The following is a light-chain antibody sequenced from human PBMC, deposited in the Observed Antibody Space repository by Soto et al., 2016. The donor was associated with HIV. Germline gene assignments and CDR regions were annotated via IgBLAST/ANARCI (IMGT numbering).Light chain of an antibody. Sequence: YELTQPPSLSVAPRQTARITCGGNNVGSKGVQWYQQKPGQAPVLVVYDDSDRPSGIPERFSGSNSGNTATLSISRVEAGDEADYYCQVWDASTDLVVFGGGTKLTVL. CDR1: NVGSKG. CDR3: QVWDASTDLVV. V-gene: IGLV3-21*02. CDR2: DDS. J-gene: IGLJ2*01.